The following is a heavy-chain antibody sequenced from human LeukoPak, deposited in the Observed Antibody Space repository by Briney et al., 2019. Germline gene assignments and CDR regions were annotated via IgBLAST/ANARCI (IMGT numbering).Heavy chain of an antibody. CDR1: GFNFDDSG. J-gene: IGHJ5*02. Sequence: PGRSLRLSCVASGFNFDDSGMHWVRQPPGKGLEWVSGISWKTDTVGYADSVKGRFTISRDYAKSSLYLQMKSLRPEDTALYYCVKGLLVRGVMPNWFDPWGQGTLVTVSS. CDR2: ISWKTDTV. D-gene: IGHD3-10*01. CDR3: VKGLLVRGVMPNWFDP. V-gene: IGHV3-9*01.